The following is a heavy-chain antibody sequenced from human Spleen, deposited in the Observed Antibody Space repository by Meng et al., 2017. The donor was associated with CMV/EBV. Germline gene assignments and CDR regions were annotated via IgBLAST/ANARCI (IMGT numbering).Heavy chain of an antibody. V-gene: IGHV3-21*01. Sequence: GESLKISCAASAFTFSTFNMRWVRQAPGKGLEWVSSIDSSSSDIHYADSVKGRFTISRDNAKNSLYLQMNSLTAEDTAVYYCARVMVRGGTYWYFDLWGRGTLVTVSS. CDR1: AFTFSTFN. D-gene: IGHD3-10*01. J-gene: IGHJ2*01. CDR2: IDSSSSDI. CDR3: ARVMVRGGTYWYFDL.